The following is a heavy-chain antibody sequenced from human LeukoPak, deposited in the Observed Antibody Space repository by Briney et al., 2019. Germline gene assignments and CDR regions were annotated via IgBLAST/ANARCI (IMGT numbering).Heavy chain of an antibody. J-gene: IGHJ4*02. D-gene: IGHD3-10*01. V-gene: IGHV4-59*01. CDR3: ARVAYGSGSYYFDY. Sequence: SETLSLTCTVSGGSISSYYWSWIRQPPGKGLEWIGYIYYSGSTNYNPSLKSRVTISVDTSKNQFSLKLSSVTAADTAVYYCARVAYGSGSYYFDYWGQGTLVTVSS. CDR2: IYYSGST. CDR1: GGSISSYY.